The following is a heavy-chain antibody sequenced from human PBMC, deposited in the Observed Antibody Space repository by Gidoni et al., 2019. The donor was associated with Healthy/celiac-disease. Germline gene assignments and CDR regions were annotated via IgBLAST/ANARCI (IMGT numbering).Heavy chain of an antibody. CDR1: GGPFSSYA. CDR2: IIPICVTA. Sequence: QVQLVQSGAEVKKPVSSVKVSCTASGGPFSSYAIILGRQAPGQGLEWMGGIIPICVTANYAKKCQGRVTITADESTSTAYMELSSLRSEDTAVYYCASPTASEWFGEPFYYYYGMDVWGQGTTVTVSS. J-gene: IGHJ6*02. CDR3: ASPTASEWFGEPFYYYYGMDV. D-gene: IGHD3-10*01. V-gene: IGHV1-69*01.